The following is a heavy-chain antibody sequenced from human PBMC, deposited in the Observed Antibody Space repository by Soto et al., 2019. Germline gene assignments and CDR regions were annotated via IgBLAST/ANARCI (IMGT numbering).Heavy chain of an antibody. CDR2: MNAYNGNT. V-gene: IGHV1-18*01. J-gene: IGHJ4*02. CDR3: ARAQPPTESDY. D-gene: IGHD2-2*01. CDR1: GYTFTNYG. Sequence: QVQLMQSGAEVKKPGASVKVSCKASGYTFTNYGISWVRQAPGQGLEWMGWMNAYNGNTNYEQKVQGRVTMTTDTSTNTAYMELKSLIADDTGVYFCARAQPPTESDYWGQGTLVSVSS.